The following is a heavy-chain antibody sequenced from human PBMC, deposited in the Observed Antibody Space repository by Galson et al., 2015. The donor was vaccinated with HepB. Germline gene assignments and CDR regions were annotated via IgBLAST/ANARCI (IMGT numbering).Heavy chain of an antibody. CDR1: GYTLTELS. J-gene: IGHJ3*02. D-gene: IGHD6-19*01. Sequence: SVKVSCKVSGYTLTELSMHWVRQAPGKGLEWMGGFDPEDGETIYAQKFQGRVTMTEDTSTDTAYMELSSLRSEDTAVYYCATVGGGIAVAAIDAFDIWGQGTMVTVSS. V-gene: IGHV1-24*01. CDR3: ATVGGGIAVAAIDAFDI. CDR2: FDPEDGET.